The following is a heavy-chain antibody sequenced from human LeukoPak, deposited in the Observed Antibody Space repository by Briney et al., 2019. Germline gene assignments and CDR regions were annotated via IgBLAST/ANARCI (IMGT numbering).Heavy chain of an antibody. Sequence: GASVKVSCKASGYTFTNYYMHWVRQAPGQGLEWMGIINPFGGSTNYAQKLQGRVTMTTDTSTSTAYMELRSLRSDDTAVYYCARAVGVAGWAFDIWGQGTMVTVSS. CDR3: ARAVGVAGWAFDI. CDR1: GYTFTNYY. J-gene: IGHJ3*02. D-gene: IGHD2-15*01. CDR2: INPFGGST. V-gene: IGHV1-46*01.